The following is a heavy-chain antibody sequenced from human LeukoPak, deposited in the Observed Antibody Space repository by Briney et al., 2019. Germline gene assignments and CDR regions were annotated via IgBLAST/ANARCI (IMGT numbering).Heavy chain of an antibody. CDR3: ARSRYNLDY. V-gene: IGHV3-33*01. CDR2: IRYDGSNE. Sequence: GGSLRLSCAASGFTFSSYDMHWVRLAPGKGPEWVAIIRYDGSNENYAEFVKGRFTISRDNSKKTLYLQMNSLRAEDTAVYYCARSRYNLDYWGQGTLVTVSS. D-gene: IGHD5-24*01. CDR1: GFTFSSYD. J-gene: IGHJ4*02.